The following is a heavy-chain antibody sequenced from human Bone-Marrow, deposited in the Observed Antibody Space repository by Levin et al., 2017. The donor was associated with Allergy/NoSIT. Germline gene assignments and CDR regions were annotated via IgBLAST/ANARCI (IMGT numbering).Heavy chain of an antibody. Sequence: GESLKISCAASGFTFSSYGMHWVRQAPGKGLEWVAVIWYDGSNKYYADSVKGRFTISRDNSKNTLYLQMNSLRAEDTAVYYCARGGSSSLRHYYYYGMDVWGQGTTVTVSS. CDR1: GFTFSSYG. J-gene: IGHJ6*02. V-gene: IGHV3-33*01. CDR2: IWYDGSNK. CDR3: ARGGSSSLRHYYYYGMDV. D-gene: IGHD6-6*01.